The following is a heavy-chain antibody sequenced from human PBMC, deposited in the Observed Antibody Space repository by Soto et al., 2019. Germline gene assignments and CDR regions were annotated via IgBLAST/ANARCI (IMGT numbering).Heavy chain of an antibody. CDR1: GYTFTSYD. CDR3: ARGSTLSMVRGVITLDY. V-gene: IGHV1-8*02. J-gene: IGHJ4*02. D-gene: IGHD3-10*01. Sequence: QVPLVQSGAEVKKPGASVKVSCKASGYTFTSYDINWVRQATGQGLEWMGWMNPNSGNTGYAQKFQGRVTMTRNTSISTAYMELSSLRSEDTAVYYCARGSTLSMVRGVITLDYWGQGTLVTVSS. CDR2: MNPNSGNT.